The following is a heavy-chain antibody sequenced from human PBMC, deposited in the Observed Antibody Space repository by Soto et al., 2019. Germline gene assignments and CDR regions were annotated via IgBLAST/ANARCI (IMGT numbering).Heavy chain of an antibody. V-gene: IGHV1-8*01. J-gene: IGHJ5*02. CDR1: GYTFPSSD. CDR3: ARGRYCSSTSCYEGNWFDP. D-gene: IGHD2-2*01. Sequence: ASGKVSCKASGYTFPSSDINWVRQATGQGLEWMGWMNPNSGNTGYAQKFQGRVTMARNTSISTAYMELSSLRSEDTAVYYCARGRYCSSTSCYEGNWFDPWGQGTLVTVSS. CDR2: MNPNSGNT.